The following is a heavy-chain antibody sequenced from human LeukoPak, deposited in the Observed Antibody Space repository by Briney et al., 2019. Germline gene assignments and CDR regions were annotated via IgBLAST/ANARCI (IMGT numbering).Heavy chain of an antibody. CDR2: IHYTGST. CDR1: GGPITSTY. D-gene: IGHD3-9*01. V-gene: IGHV4-59*01. Sequence: PSETLSLTCTVSGGPITSTYWRCSRQSPGKGLEWIGYIHYTGSTNYNPSLKSRVTMLIDTSKKQFSLKLSSVIAADTAVYYCARGRYSARDYLFALWGQGTLVTVSS. CDR3: ARGRYSARDYLFAL. J-gene: IGHJ5*02.